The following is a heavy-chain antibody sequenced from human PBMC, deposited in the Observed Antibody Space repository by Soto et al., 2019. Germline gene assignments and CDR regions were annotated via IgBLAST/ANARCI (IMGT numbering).Heavy chain of an antibody. Sequence: ASVKVSCKASGYTFTSYYMHWVRQAPGQGLEWMGIINPSGGSTSYAQKFQGRVTMTRDTSTSTVYMELSSLRSEDTAVYYCARLRDYYHTSGYPQGFYFDYWGQGNLVTVSS. CDR3: ARLRDYYHTSGYPQGFYFDY. CDR2: INPSGGST. CDR1: GYTFTSYY. D-gene: IGHD3-22*01. J-gene: IGHJ4*02. V-gene: IGHV1-46*01.